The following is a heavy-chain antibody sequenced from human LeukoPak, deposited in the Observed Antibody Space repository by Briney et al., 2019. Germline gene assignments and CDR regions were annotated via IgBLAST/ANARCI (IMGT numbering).Heavy chain of an antibody. CDR1: GFTVSSDY. D-gene: IGHD1-1*01. CDR2: IYSGGST. J-gene: IGHJ3*02. V-gene: IGHV3-66*01. CDR3: TSGGGCPFSAFDI. Sequence: GGSLRLSCAASGFTVSSDYMSWVRQAPGKGLEWVSAIYSGGSTYYAGSVKGRFIISRDNSKNTLYLQMNSLRAEDTAVYYCTSGGGCPFSAFDIWGQGTMVTVSS.